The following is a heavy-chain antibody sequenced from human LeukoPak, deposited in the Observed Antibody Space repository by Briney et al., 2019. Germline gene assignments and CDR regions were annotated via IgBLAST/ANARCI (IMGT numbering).Heavy chain of an antibody. Sequence: SETLSLTCAVYGGSFSGYYWSWIRQPPGKGLEWIGEINHSGSTNYNPSLKSRVTISVDTSKNQFSLKLSSVTAADTAVYYCARDQKYYDFWSGYYGVRLNYGMDVWGQGTTVTVSS. D-gene: IGHD3-3*01. V-gene: IGHV4-34*01. CDR1: GGSFSGYY. CDR2: INHSGST. J-gene: IGHJ6*02. CDR3: ARDQKYYDFWSGYYGVRLNYGMDV.